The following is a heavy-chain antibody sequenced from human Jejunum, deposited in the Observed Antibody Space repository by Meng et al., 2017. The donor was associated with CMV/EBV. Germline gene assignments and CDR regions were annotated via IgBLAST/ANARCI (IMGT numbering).Heavy chain of an antibody. V-gene: IGHV4-34*01. CDR1: VASFRNFS. CDR2: IHHSGST. J-gene: IGHJ4*02. CDR3: ARRGGGDYPFYFDY. D-gene: IGHD2-21*01. Sequence: VYVASFRNFSLTWLRQPPGKGLEWIGEIHHSGSTNYNPSLKSRVTVSGDTSRKQFSLKMTSVTAADTAVYYCARRGGGDYPFYFDYWGQGTGVTVSS.